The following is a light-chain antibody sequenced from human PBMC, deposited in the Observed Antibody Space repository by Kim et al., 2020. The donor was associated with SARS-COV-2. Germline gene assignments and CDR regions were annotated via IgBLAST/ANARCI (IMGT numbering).Light chain of an antibody. Sequence: ASVGDRVTITCRASQGISNYLAGYQQKPGKVPKLLIYAASALRSGVPSRFSGSGSGTDFTLNITSLQPEDVAVYYCQQCKGAPWTFGHGTKVDIK. CDR1: QGISNY. CDR3: QQCKGAPWT. J-gene: IGKJ1*01. V-gene: IGKV1-27*01. CDR2: AAS.